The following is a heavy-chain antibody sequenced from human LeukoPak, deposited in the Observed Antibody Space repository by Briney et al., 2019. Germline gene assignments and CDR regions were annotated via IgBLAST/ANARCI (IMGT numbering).Heavy chain of an antibody. CDR2: INPNSGGT. J-gene: IGHJ4*02. D-gene: IGHD3-22*01. CDR3: ARDYYDSSGYYPTY. Sequence: ASVKVSCKASGYTFTGYYMHWVRQAPGQGLEWTGWINPNSGGTNYAQKFQGRVTMTRDTSISTAYMELSRLRSDDTAVYYCARDYYDSSGYYPTYWGQGTLVTVSS. V-gene: IGHV1-2*02. CDR1: GYTFTGYY.